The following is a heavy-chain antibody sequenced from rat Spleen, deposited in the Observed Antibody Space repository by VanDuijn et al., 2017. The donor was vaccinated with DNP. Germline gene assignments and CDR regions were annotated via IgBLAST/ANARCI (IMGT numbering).Heavy chain of an antibody. V-gene: IGHV2S63*01. CDR3: ARGDYDGSYYSYYFDY. D-gene: IGHD1-12*02. J-gene: IGHJ2*01. CDR1: GFSLTDYS. Sequence: VQLKESGPGLVQPSQTLSLTCTVSGFSLTDYSVHWVRQPPGKGLEWMGVMWSGGSTAYNSALKSRLSISRDTSKSQVFLKMNSLQTEDTATYYCARGDYDGSYYSYYFDYWGQGVMVTVSS. CDR2: MWSGGST.